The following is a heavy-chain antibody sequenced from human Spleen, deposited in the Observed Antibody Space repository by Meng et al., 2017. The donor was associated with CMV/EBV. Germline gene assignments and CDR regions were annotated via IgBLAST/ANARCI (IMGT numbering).Heavy chain of an antibody. CDR3: AKDYSTSSYYYYGMDV. Sequence: GGSLRLSCAASGFTFDDYAMYWVRQVPGKGLEWVSGISWNSGSIGYADSVKGRFTISRDNAKNSLYLQMNSLRAEDTALYYCAKDYSTSSYYYYGMDVWGQGTTVTVSS. CDR1: GFTFDDYA. V-gene: IGHV3-9*01. CDR2: ISWNSGSI. J-gene: IGHJ6*02. D-gene: IGHD6-6*01.